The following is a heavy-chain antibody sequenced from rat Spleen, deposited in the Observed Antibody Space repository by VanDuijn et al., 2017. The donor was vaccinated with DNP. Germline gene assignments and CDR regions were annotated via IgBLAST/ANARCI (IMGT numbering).Heavy chain of an antibody. CDR1: GFTFSDYG. Sequence: EVQLVESGGGLVQPGRSMKLSCAASGFTFSDYGMAWVLQAPTKGLEWVASISSDGGDTYYRDSVKGRFTISRDNAKSTLYLQIESLRSEDTATYYCAKDMWDNSGFCFDYWGQGVMVTVSS. D-gene: IGHD4-3*01. CDR2: ISSDGGDT. CDR3: AKDMWDNSGFCFDY. J-gene: IGHJ2*01. V-gene: IGHV5-20*01.